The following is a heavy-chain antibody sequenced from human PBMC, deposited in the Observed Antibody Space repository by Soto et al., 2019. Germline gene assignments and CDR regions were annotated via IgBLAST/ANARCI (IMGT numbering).Heavy chain of an antibody. CDR1: GGSIRSHH. D-gene: IGHD2-2*01. Sequence: SETLSLTCTVSGGSIRSHHWSWIRQSPGKGLEWIGFIDYSGNTDYNPSLKSRVTISVDTSRNQFSLKLSSVTAADTAVYYCARDNCSSSSCYFDYSGQGTLVTVS. CDR3: ARDNCSSSSCYFDY. CDR2: IDYSGNT. V-gene: IGHV4-59*11. J-gene: IGHJ4*02.